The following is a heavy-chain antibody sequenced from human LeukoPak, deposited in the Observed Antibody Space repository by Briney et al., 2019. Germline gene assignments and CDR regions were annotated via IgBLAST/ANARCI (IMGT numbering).Heavy chain of an antibody. CDR2: IYHSGST. D-gene: IGHD3-22*01. CDR1: GYSISSGFY. CDR3: ASGSSYDSSGRGFDY. V-gene: IGHV4-38-2*01. J-gene: IGHJ4*02. Sequence: SETLSLTCSVSGYSISSGFYWGWIRQPPGKGLEWIGSIYHSGSTYYNPSLKSRVIISVDTSRNQFSLKLSSVTAADTAVYYCASGSSYDSSGRGFDYWGQGTLVTVSS.